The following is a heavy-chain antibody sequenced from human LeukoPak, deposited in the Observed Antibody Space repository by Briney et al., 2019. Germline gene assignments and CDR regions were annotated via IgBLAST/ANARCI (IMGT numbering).Heavy chain of an antibody. CDR1: GFTFDDYA. D-gene: IGHD3-3*01. Sequence: QPGGSLRLSCAASGFTFDDYAMHWVRQAPGKGLEWVSGISWNSGSIGYADSVKGRFTISRDNAKNSLYLQMNSLRAEDMALYYCAKGLYDFWSGYSLHYWGKGTLLTVSS. CDR3: AKGLYDFWSGYSLHY. J-gene: IGHJ4*02. CDR2: ISWNSGSI. V-gene: IGHV3-9*03.